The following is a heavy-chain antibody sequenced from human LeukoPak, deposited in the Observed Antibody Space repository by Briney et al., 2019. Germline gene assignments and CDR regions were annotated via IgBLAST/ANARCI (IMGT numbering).Heavy chain of an antibody. J-gene: IGHJ5*02. CDR1: GFTFSSYA. D-gene: IGHD6-13*01. V-gene: IGHV3-30-3*01. CDR3: ARDTLDSSSWYDWNWFDP. CDR2: ISYDGSNK. Sequence: PGGSLRLSCAASGFTFSSYAMHWVRQAPGKGLAWVAVISYDGSNKYYADSVKGRFTISRDNSRNTLYLQMNSLRAEDTAVYYCARDTLDSSSWYDWNWFDPWGQGTLVTVSS.